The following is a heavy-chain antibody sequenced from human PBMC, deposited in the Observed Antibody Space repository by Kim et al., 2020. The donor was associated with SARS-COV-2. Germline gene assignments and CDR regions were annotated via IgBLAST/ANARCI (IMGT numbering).Heavy chain of an antibody. Sequence: GGSLRLSCTASGFTFGDYAMSWVRQAPGKGLEWVGFIRSKAYGGTTEYAASVKGRFTISRDDSKSIAYLQMNSLKTEYTAVYYCTRDHIVVVPAAIWDYYGMDVWGQGTTVTVSS. CDR1: GFTFGDYA. V-gene: IGHV3-49*04. D-gene: IGHD2-2*01. J-gene: IGHJ6*02. CDR2: IRSKAYGGTT. CDR3: TRDHIVVVPAAIWDYYGMDV.